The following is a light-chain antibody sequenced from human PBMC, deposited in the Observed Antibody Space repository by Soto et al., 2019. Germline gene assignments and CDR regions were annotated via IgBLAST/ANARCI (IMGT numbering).Light chain of an antibody. CDR3: QQYSTYSRA. V-gene: IGKV1-5*03. CDR2: KAS. J-gene: IGKJ1*01. Sequence: DIQITQSPSTLSSSVGDRVTITCLSSQSINDLLAWYQQKPGKAPNLLIYKASSLESGVPSRFSGSGYGTEFTLTISSLQPDDFATFYCQQYSTYSRAFGQGTKVDIK. CDR1: QSINDL.